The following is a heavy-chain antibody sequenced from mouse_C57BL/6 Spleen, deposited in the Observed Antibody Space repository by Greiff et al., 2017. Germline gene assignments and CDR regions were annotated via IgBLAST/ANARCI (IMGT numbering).Heavy chain of an antibody. D-gene: IGHD3-2*02. CDR1: GYTFTDYY. CDR3: AQGVTAQATGWFAY. Sequence: VQLQQSGPELVKPGASVKISCKASGYTFTDYYMNWVKQSHGKSLEWIGDINPNNGGTSYNQKFKGKATLTVDKSSSTAYMELRSLTSEDSAVYYCAQGVTAQATGWFAYWGQGTLVTVSA. V-gene: IGHV1-26*01. J-gene: IGHJ3*01. CDR2: INPNNGGT.